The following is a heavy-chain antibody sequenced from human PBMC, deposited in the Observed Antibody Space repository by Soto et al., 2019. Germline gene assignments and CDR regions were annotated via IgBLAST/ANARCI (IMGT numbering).Heavy chain of an antibody. CDR2: ISGSGGST. V-gene: IGHV3-23*01. CDR3: AKGLYSGSYFDY. Sequence: LSCAASGFTFSSYAMTWVRQAPGKGLEWVSAISGSGGSTYYADSVKGQFTISRDNSKNTLYLQMNSLRAEDTAVYYCAKGLYSGSYFDYWGQGTLVTVSS. CDR1: GFTFSSYA. J-gene: IGHJ4*02. D-gene: IGHD1-26*01.